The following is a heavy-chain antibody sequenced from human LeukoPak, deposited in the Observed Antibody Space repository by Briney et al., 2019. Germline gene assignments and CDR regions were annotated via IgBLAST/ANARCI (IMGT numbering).Heavy chain of an antibody. CDR3: ARDKIAGPTNTAY. D-gene: IGHD1-1*01. V-gene: IGHV3-7*01. J-gene: IGHJ4*02. CDR2: IKQDESEK. Sequence: GGSLRLSCAASGFTFSIYWMSWVRQAPGKGLEWVANIKQDESEKYYVDSVKGRFTISRDNAKNSLYLQMNSLRAEDTAVYYCARDKIAGPTNTAYCGQGILVTVSS. CDR1: GFTFSIYW.